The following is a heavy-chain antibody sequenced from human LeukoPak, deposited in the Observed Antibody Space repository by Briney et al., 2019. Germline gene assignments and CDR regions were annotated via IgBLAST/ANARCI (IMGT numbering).Heavy chain of an antibody. D-gene: IGHD3-10*01. Sequence: GGSLRLSCTASGFTVSGNYMNWVRQAPGKGLEWVANVKQDGSEKYSVDSVKGRFTISRDNAKNSVYLQMNSLRAEDTALYYCARLSAYYYGSQFYYYMDVWGKGTTVTVS. J-gene: IGHJ6*03. CDR2: VKQDGSEK. CDR3: ARLSAYYYGSQFYYYMDV. V-gene: IGHV3-7*01. CDR1: GFTVSGNY.